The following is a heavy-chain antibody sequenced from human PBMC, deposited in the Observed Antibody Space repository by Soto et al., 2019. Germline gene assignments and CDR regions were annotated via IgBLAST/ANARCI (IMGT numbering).Heavy chain of an antibody. CDR1: GGSFSGYY. J-gene: IGHJ4*02. CDR3: ARVGYFDWLLFFDY. D-gene: IGHD3-9*01. CDR2: INHSGST. Sequence: SETLSLTCAVYGGSFSGYYWSWIRQPPGKGLEWIGEINHSGSTNYNPSLKSRITITVDTSKNQFSLKLSYVTAADTAVYYCARVGYFDWLLFFDYWGQGTLVTVSS. V-gene: IGHV4-34*01.